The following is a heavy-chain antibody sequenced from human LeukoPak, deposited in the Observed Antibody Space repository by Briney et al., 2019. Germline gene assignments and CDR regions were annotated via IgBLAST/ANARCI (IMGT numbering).Heavy chain of an antibody. Sequence: ASVKVSCKASGYTFTSYDINWVRQATGQVLEWMGWMNPNSGNTGYAQKFQGRVTMTRNTSISTAYMELSSLRSEDTAVYYCATFETLPGAFDYWGQGTLVTVSS. CDR1: GYTFTSYD. J-gene: IGHJ4*02. CDR2: MNPNSGNT. V-gene: IGHV1-8*01. CDR3: ATFETLPGAFDY. D-gene: IGHD2-2*01.